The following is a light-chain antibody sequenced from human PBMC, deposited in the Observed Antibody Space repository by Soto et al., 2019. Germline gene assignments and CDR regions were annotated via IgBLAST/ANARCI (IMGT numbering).Light chain of an antibody. Sequence: DIVMTQSPDSLAVSLGERATINCKSSQSVLYSSNNNNYLAWYQQKPGQPPKLLVYWASTRESGVPDRFSGSGSGTDFTLTISSLQAEDVAFYYCQQYYSTPLTFGGGTKVEVK. V-gene: IGKV4-1*01. CDR2: WAS. CDR1: QSVLYSSNNNNY. CDR3: QQYYSTPLT. J-gene: IGKJ4*01.